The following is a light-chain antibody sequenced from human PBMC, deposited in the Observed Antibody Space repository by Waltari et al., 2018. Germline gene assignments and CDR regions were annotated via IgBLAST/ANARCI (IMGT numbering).Light chain of an antibody. CDR1: QGVSSY. CDR3: QQRSNWPRT. CDR2: SAS. Sequence: EIVLTQSPATLSLSPGERATLSCRASQGVSSYLAWYQQQPGQAPRLLIYSASNRATGIPARFSGSGSGTDFTLTISSPEPEDFAVYYCQQRSNWPRTFGQGTKVEIK. V-gene: IGKV3-11*01. J-gene: IGKJ1*01.